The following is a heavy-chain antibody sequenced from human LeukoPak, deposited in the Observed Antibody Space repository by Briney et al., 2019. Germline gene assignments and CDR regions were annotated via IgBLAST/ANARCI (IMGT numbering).Heavy chain of an antibody. V-gene: IGHV3-30*02. CDR2: IWYDGSNK. CDR3: AKDSSYDSSGPSSDLDY. D-gene: IGHD3-22*01. CDR1: GFTFSSYG. J-gene: IGHJ4*02. Sequence: GGSLRLSCAASGFTFSSYGMHWVRQAPGKELEWVAVIWYDGSNKYYADSVKGRFTISRDNSKNTLYLQMNSLRAEDTAVYYCAKDSSYDSSGPSSDLDYWGQGTLVTVSS.